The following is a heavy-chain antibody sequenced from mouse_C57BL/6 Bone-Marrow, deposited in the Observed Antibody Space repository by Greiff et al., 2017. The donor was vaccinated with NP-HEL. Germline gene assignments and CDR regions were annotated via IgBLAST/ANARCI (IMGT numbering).Heavy chain of an antibody. CDR3: AREGGLRRRTYAMDY. CDR2: INYDGSST. V-gene: IGHV5-16*01. J-gene: IGHJ4*01. CDR1: GFTFSDYY. D-gene: IGHD2-4*01. Sequence: EVKLMESEGGLVQPGSSMKLSCTASGFTFSDYYMAWVRQVPEKGLEWVASINYDGSSTYYLDSLKSRFIISRDNAKNILYLQMSSLKSEDTATYYCAREGGLRRRTYAMDYWGQGTSVTVSS.